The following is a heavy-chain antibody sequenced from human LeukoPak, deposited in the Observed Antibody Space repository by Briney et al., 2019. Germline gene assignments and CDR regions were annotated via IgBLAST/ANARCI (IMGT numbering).Heavy chain of an antibody. CDR2: IDQSGTT. CDR1: GGSFSGYY. V-gene: IGHV4-34*01. Sequence: SETLSLTCVVYGGSFSGYYWSWIRQPPGKGLEWVGEIDQSGTTNYNPALKSRVPISIDPSKKQFSLTLTSMTAADTAVYYCARVPHYYFGYRHFDTWGQGTRVTVSS. CDR3: ARVPHYYFGYRHFDT. J-gene: IGHJ4*02. D-gene: IGHD3-10*01.